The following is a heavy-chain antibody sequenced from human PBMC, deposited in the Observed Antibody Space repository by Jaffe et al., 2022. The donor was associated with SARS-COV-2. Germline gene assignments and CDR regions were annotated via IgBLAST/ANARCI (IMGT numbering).Heavy chain of an antibody. J-gene: IGHJ3*02. CDR3: AKDWGIRLEIESFDI. CDR1: GFIFSTYA. V-gene: IGHV3-30*04. D-gene: IGHD3-16*01. Sequence: QVQLVESGGGVVQPGRSLRLSCAASGFIFSTYAMHWVRQPPGKGLEWVAVISSDGINYYYAESVKGRFTISRDDSKNTLYLQMNSLRPDDTATYYCAKDWGIRLEIESFDIWGQGTMVTVSS. CDR2: ISSDGINY.